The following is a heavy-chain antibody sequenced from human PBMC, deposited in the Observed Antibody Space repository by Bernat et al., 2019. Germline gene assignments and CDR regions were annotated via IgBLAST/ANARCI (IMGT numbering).Heavy chain of an antibody. Sequence: QVQLVESGGGVVQPGRSLRLSCAASGFTFSSYGMHWVRQAPGKGLEWVAVIWYDGSNKYYADSVKGRFTISRDNAKNTLYLQMNSLRAEDTAVYYCASWYSSSWDEDFDYWGQGTLVTVSS. CDR1: GFTFSSYG. J-gene: IGHJ4*02. V-gene: IGHV3-33*03. CDR2: IWYDGSNK. CDR3: ASWYSSSWDEDFDY. D-gene: IGHD6-13*01.